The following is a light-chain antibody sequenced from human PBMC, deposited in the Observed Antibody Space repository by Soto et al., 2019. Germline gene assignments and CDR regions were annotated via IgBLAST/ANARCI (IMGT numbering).Light chain of an antibody. V-gene: IGKV3-20*01. Sequence: EIVLTNSPGTLSLSPWEIATLSCRASQSVSNNYLAWYQQKPGQAPRLLIYGASNRATGIPDRFSGSGSATDFTLTISRLEPEDFAVYFCQQSGSSPLTFGGATKVDIK. CDR1: QSVSNNY. CDR2: GAS. CDR3: QQSGSSPLT. J-gene: IGKJ4*01.